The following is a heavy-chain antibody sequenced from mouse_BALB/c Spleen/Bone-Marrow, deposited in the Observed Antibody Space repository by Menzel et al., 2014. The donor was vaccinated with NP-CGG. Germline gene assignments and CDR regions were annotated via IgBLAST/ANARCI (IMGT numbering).Heavy chain of an antibody. Sequence: DVQLVESGGGLVKPGGSLKLSCAASGFTFSDYYMYWVRQTPEKRLEWVATISDAGSYTYYPDSVKGRFNISRDNAKNNLYLQMISLKSEDTAMYYCARDGDYRYAWFAYWGQGTLVTVST. J-gene: IGHJ3*01. D-gene: IGHD2-14*01. CDR2: ISDAGSYT. CDR1: GFTFSDYY. CDR3: ARDGDYRYAWFAY. V-gene: IGHV5-4*02.